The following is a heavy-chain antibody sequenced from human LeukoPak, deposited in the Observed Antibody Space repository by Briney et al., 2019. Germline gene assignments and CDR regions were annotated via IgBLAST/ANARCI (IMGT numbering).Heavy chain of an antibody. CDR1: GFTFTNYW. D-gene: IGHD4-17*01. Sequence: PGGSLRLSCAASGFTFTNYWMFWVRQASGKGLVWVSGINPDGSTTTYADSVKGRFTISRENAKSTLYLHMNILRVEDTAVYYCARGRYGDYHWGQGILVTVSS. J-gene: IGHJ4*02. CDR2: INPDGSTT. V-gene: IGHV3-74*01. CDR3: ARGRYGDYH.